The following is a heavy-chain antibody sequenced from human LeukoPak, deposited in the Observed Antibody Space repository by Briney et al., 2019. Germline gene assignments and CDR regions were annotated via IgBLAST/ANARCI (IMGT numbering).Heavy chain of an antibody. J-gene: IGHJ4*02. D-gene: IGHD3-22*01. CDR1: GFTSSSFA. CDR3: ARYYYDSSGYPNYFDY. V-gene: IGHV3-53*01. Sequence: GGSLRLSCAASGFTSSSFAMSWVRQAPGKGLEWVSVIYSGGSTYYADSVKGRFTISRDNSKNTVYLQMNSLRAEDTAVYYCARYYYDSSGYPNYFDYWGQGTLVTVSS. CDR2: IYSGGST.